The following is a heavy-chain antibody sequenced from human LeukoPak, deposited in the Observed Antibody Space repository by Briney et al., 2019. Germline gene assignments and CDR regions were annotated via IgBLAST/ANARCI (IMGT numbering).Heavy chain of an antibody. CDR2: TVGSGPDT. D-gene: IGHD6-13*01. V-gene: IGHV3-23*01. Sequence: GGSLRLSCAASGFTFTNYAMSWVRQTPGKGLEWVSATVGSGPDTYHADSVKGRFTVSRDNSRNTLYLQMNSLRAEDTAVYYCAKAAAGTFDYWGQGTLVTVSS. CDR1: GFTFTNYA. J-gene: IGHJ4*02. CDR3: AKAAAGTFDY.